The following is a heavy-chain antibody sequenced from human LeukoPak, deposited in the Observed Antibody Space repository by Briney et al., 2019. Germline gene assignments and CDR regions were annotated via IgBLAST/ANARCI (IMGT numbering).Heavy chain of an antibody. V-gene: IGHV1-2*02. Sequence: ASVKVSCKASGYIFTDYYVHWVRQAPGQGLEWVAWLNPTSGGTSYAQKFQGRVAVTSDTSFSTAYMELSRLTSDDTAVYYCARDHGTVPAANSPDYWGQGTLVTVSS. CDR1: GYIFTDYY. CDR2: LNPTSGGT. D-gene: IGHD2-2*01. CDR3: ARDHGTVPAANSPDY. J-gene: IGHJ4*02.